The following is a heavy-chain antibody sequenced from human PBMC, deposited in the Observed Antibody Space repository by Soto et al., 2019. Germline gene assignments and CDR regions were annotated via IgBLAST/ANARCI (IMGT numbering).Heavy chain of an antibody. V-gene: IGHV4-39*01. CDR3: ARGVNVPSGYFDL. CDR1: AASISRSSSY. Sequence: QVQLLESGPGLVKPSETLSLTSNVSAASISRSSSYWGWIRQPPGKVLEWIASISYSGTTYYNPSLEGRVTMFVDLSRNQCSPRLASVTAADPALYFCARGVNVPSGYFDLWGREKQVTVSS. CDR2: ISYSGTT. D-gene: IGHD3-10*02. J-gene: IGHJ2*01.